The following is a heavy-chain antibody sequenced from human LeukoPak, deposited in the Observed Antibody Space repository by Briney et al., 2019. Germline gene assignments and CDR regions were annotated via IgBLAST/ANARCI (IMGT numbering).Heavy chain of an antibody. CDR2: IIPIFGTA. J-gene: IGHJ4*02. D-gene: IGHD3-22*01. CDR1: GGTFISYA. CDR3: ARDPDDSSGYYLDY. Sequence: SVKVSCKASGGTFISYALSWVRQAPGQGLEWMGGIIPIFGTANYAQKFQGRVTITADESTSTAYMELSSLRSEDTAVYYCARDPDDSSGYYLDYWGQGTLVTVSS. V-gene: IGHV1-69*01.